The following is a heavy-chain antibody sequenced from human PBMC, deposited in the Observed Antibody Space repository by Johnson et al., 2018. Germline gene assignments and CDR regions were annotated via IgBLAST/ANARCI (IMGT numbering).Heavy chain of an antibody. CDR2: IYTSGTT. Sequence: QVQLQESGPGLVKPSQTLSLTCTVSGGSINSDNYYWSWIRQPAGKGLEWIGRIYTSGTTSFSSSLKSRVTVSIDTSKNQFSLRLRAVTAADTAVYYCARVERDDGTGKSRPYYYYMDVWGKGTTVTVSS. D-gene: IGHD3-10*01. V-gene: IGHV4-61*02. CDR3: ARVERDDGTGKSRPYYYYMDV. CDR1: GGSINSDNYY. J-gene: IGHJ6*03.